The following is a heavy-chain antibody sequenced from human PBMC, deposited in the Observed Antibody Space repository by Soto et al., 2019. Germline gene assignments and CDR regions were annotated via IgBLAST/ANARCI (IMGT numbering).Heavy chain of an antibody. CDR2: VKNKANSYTT. CDR1: GFTFSDHY. V-gene: IGHV3-72*01. J-gene: IGHJ4*02. D-gene: IGHD3-10*01. Sequence: EVQLVESGGDLVQPGGSLRLSCAASGFTFSDHYMDWVRQAPGKGPEWVGRVKNKANSYTTEYAASVKGRFTISRDDSKSSMYLQMNSLKTEDTAVYYCARGALSSGGYRRVFDYWGQGTLVTVSS. CDR3: ARGALSSGGYRRVFDY.